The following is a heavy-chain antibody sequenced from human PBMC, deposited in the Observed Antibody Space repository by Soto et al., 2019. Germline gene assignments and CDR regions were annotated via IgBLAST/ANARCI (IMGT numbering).Heavy chain of an antibody. CDR3: ARGSKDSYPGSRIFDF. CDR2: ISGSGGSA. Sequence: GGSLRLSCVASGFSFSNYAMNWVRQAPGKGLEWVSGISGSGGSAFFAHSVRGRFTISRDNSKKTLYLQMSSLRADDSAVYFCARGSKDSYPGSRIFDFWGRGTLVTVSS. V-gene: IGHV3-23*01. J-gene: IGHJ4*02. D-gene: IGHD3-10*01. CDR1: GFSFSNYA.